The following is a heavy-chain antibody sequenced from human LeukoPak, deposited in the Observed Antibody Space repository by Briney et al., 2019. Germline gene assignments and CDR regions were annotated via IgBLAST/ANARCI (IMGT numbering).Heavy chain of an antibody. CDR1: GFTFSSYE. CDR2: ISSSGSTI. Sequence: SGGSLRLSCAASGFTFSSYEMNWVRQAPGKGLEWVSYISSSGSTIYYADSVKGRFTISRDNAKNSLYLQMNSLRAEDTAVYYCARDGYDSSGYYWPLDPWGQGTLVTVSS. V-gene: IGHV3-48*03. CDR3: ARDGYDSSGYYWPLDP. J-gene: IGHJ5*02. D-gene: IGHD3-22*01.